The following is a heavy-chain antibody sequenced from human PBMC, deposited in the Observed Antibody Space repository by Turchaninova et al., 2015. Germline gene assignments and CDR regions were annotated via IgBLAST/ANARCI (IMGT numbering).Heavy chain of an antibody. Sequence: QVQLQQWGAGLLKPSETLSLTCAVYGGSFSGYYWSWIRQPPGEGPEWIGEISQSGRPNYNPALNGRGPSSVDPSKNQFSLMLSSVTAADTAVYYCARAGVLRACRYWGQGTLVTVSS. D-gene: IGHD2-8*01. J-gene: IGHJ4*02. CDR1: GGSFSGYY. CDR3: ARAGVLRACRY. V-gene: IGHV4-34*01. CDR2: ISQSGRP.